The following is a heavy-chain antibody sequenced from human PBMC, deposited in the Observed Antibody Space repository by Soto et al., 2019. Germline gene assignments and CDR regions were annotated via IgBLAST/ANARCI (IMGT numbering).Heavy chain of an antibody. CDR2: SSNSGSFT. CDR3: AGDGPETAPLFAFGI. V-gene: IGHV3-11*05. CDR1: GFTLSDHY. Sequence: GGSLRLSCAASGFTLSDHYTSWIRQAPGKGLEWIGYSSNSGSFTRYADSVKGRFSISRDNAKNSLYLQMNSLRAEDTAVYYCAGDGPETAPLFAFGIWGQGTKVTVSS. J-gene: IGHJ3*02.